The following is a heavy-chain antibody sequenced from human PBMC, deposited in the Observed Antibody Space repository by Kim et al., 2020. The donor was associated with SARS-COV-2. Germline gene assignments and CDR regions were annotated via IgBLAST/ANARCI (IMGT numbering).Heavy chain of an antibody. CDR2: ISGSGGST. CDR3: AKLIGWYYYDSSGYYHRDY. V-gene: IGHV3-23*01. J-gene: IGHJ4*02. Sequence: GGSLRLSCAASGFTFSSYAMSWVRQAPGKGLEWVSAISGSGGSTYYADSVKGRFTISRDNSKNTLYLQMNSLRAEDTAVYYCAKLIGWYYYDSSGYYHRDYWGQGTLVTVSS. D-gene: IGHD3-22*01. CDR1: GFTFSSYA.